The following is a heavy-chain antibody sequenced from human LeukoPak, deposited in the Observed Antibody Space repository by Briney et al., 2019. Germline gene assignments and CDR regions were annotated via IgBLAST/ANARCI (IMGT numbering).Heavy chain of an antibody. V-gene: IGHV3-30-3*01. Sequence: GGSLRLSCAASGFTFSSYAMHWVRQAPGKGLEWVAVISYDGSNKYYADSVKGRFTISRDNSKNTLYLQMNSLRAEDTAVYYCATLAYCGGDCYYWGQGILVTVSS. D-gene: IGHD2-21*02. J-gene: IGHJ4*02. CDR3: ATLAYCGGDCYY. CDR1: GFTFSSYA. CDR2: ISYDGSNK.